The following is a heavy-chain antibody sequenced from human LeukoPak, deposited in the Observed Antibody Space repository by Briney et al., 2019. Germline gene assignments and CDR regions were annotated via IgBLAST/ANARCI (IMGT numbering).Heavy chain of an antibody. J-gene: IGHJ3*02. CDR1: DGSISSGDYY. CDR3: ARAEQLVRGAFDI. CDR2: IYYSGST. D-gene: IGHD6-13*01. V-gene: IGHV4-30-4*08. Sequence: SETLSLTCTVSDGSISSGDYYWSWIRRPPGKGLEWIGYIYYSGSTYYNPSLKSRVTISVDTSKNQFSLKLSSVTAADTAVYYCARAEQLVRGAFDIWGQGTMVTVSS.